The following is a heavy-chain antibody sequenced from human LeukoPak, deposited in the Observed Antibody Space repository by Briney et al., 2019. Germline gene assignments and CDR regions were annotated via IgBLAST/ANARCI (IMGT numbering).Heavy chain of an antibody. Sequence: SETLSLTCTVSGGSISSYYWSWIRQPPGKGLEWIGEINHSGSTNYNPSLKSRVTISVDTSKNQFSLKLSSVTAADTAVYYCAREGFYSSGSTEVYWGQGTLVTVSS. J-gene: IGHJ4*02. CDR2: INHSGST. CDR1: GGSISSYY. D-gene: IGHD6-19*01. V-gene: IGHV4-34*01. CDR3: AREGFYSSGSTEVY.